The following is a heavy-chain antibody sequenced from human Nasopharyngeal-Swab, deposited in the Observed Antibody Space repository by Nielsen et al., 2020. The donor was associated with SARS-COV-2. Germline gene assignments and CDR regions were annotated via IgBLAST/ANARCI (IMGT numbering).Heavy chain of an antibody. Sequence: SCAASGFTFSNAWMSWVRQAPGKGLEWVGRIKSKTDGGTTDYAAPVKGRFTISRDDSKNTLYLQMNSPKTEDTAVYYCTTISLWYMDVWGKGTTVTVSS. J-gene: IGHJ6*03. CDR1: GFTFSNAW. D-gene: IGHD2-21*01. V-gene: IGHV3-15*01. CDR2: IKSKTDGGTT. CDR3: TTISLWYMDV.